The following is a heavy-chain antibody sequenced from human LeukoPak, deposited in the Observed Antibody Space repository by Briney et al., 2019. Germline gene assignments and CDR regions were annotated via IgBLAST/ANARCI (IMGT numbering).Heavy chain of an antibody. V-gene: IGHV1-18*01. Sequence: GASVKVSCKASGYTFTSYGISWVRQAPGQGLEWVGWISAYNGNTNYAQKLQGRVTMTTDTSTSTAYMELRSLRSDDTAVYYCARGKVKTGTTADYFDYWGQGTLVTVSS. J-gene: IGHJ4*02. CDR3: ARGKVKTGTTADYFDY. D-gene: IGHD1-7*01. CDR2: ISAYNGNT. CDR1: GYTFTSYG.